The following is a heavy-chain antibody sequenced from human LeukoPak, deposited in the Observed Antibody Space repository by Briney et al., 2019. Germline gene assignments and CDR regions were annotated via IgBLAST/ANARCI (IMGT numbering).Heavy chain of an antibody. V-gene: IGHV3-23*01. CDR1: GFTFSSYA. Sequence: GGSLRLSCAASGFTFSSYAMGWVRQAPGKGLEWVSANSGSGNSTYYADSVKGRFTISRDNSKNTLYLQMNSLSAEDTAVYYCAKVQYVYYGSGSYDMDVWGQGTLVTVSS. CDR2: NSGSGNST. D-gene: IGHD3-10*01. CDR3: AKVQYVYYGSGSYDMDV. J-gene: IGHJ4*02.